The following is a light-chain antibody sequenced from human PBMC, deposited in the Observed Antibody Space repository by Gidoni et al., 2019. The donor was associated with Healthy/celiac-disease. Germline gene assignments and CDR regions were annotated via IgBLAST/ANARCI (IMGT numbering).Light chain of an antibody. CDR3: QARDSSIYVV. CDR1: KLGDKY. V-gene: IGLV3-1*01. Sequence: SYELTQPPSVSVSPGQTASITCPGDKLGDKYACWYQQKPGQSPVLVIYQDSKRPSGIPERFSGSNSGNTATLTISGTQAMDEADYYCQARDSSIYVVFGGGTKLTVL. J-gene: IGLJ2*01. CDR2: QDS.